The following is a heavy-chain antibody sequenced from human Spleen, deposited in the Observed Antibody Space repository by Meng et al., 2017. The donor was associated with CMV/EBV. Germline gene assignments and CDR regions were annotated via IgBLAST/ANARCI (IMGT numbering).Heavy chain of an antibody. V-gene: IGHV3-48*03. D-gene: IGHD1-26*01. CDR3: ARDPGGSYY. CDR2: ISASGRTI. Sequence: GESLKISCAASGFTFIGYKMNWVRQAPGKGLEWVSYISASGRTIEYADSVKGRFTISRDNTKNSLYLQLNSLRVEDTSVYYCARDPGGSYYRGQGTLVTVSS. J-gene: IGHJ4*02. CDR1: GFTFIGYK.